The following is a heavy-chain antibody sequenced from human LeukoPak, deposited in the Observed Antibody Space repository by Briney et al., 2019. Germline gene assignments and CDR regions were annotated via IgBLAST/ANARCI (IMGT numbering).Heavy chain of an antibody. CDR1: VYTFTGYY. J-gene: IGHJ5*02. D-gene: IGHD6-13*01. CDR3: ARVSSSRGGEWFDP. Sequence: ASVKVSCKASVYTFTGYYMHWVRQAPGQGLEWMGWINPNSGGTNYAQKFQGRVTMTRDTSISTPYMELSRLRSDDTAVYYCARVSSSRGGEWFDPWGQGNLVTVSS. V-gene: IGHV1-2*02. CDR2: INPNSGGT.